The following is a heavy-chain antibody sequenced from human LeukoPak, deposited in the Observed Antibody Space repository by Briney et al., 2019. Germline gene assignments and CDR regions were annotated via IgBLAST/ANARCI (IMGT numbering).Heavy chain of an antibody. V-gene: IGHV4-59*11. CDR2: IYYSGST. J-gene: IGHJ4*02. CDR3: ASIGNYPDY. CDR1: GGSISSHY. Sequence: PSETLSLTCTVSGGSISSHYWSWIRQPPGKGLEWIGYIYYSGSTNYNPSLKSRVTISVDTSKNQFSLKLSSVTAADTAVYYCASIGNYPDYWGQGTLVTVSS.